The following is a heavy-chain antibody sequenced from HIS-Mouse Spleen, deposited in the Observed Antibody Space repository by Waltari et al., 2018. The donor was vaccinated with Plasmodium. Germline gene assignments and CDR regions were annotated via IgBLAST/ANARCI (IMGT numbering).Heavy chain of an antibody. CDR3: ARDLAAAGHFDY. D-gene: IGHD6-13*01. CDR2: INPNSGGT. J-gene: IGHJ4*02. V-gene: IGHV1-2*02. Sequence: QVQLVQSGAEVKKPGASVKVSCKASGSPFPGSHMPWVRQAPGQGLEWMGWINPNSGGTNYAQKFQGRVTMTRDTSISTAYMELSRLRSDDTAVYYCARDLAAAGHFDYWGQGTLVTVSS. CDR1: GSPFPGSH.